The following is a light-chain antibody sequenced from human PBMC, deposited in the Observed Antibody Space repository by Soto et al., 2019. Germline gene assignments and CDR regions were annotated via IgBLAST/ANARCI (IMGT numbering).Light chain of an antibody. CDR2: KAS. J-gene: IGKJ1*01. Sequence: DIQMTQSPSTLSASVGDRVTITCRASQSISVWLAWYQQKAGKAPNLLIYKASRLESGVPSRFSGGGSETEFTLTISGLQPGDSATYYCQQYNSYSPTCGQGTKVEVK. CDR1: QSISVW. V-gene: IGKV1-5*03. CDR3: QQYNSYSPT.